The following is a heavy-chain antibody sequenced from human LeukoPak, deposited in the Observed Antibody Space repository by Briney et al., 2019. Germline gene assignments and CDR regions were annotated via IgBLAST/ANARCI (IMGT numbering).Heavy chain of an antibody. V-gene: IGHV1-46*03. Sequence: ASVKVSCKASGYTFTSYYMHWVRQAPGQGLEWMGIINPSGGSTSYAQKFQGRVTMPRDTSTSTVYMELSSLRSEDTAVYYCARDLSSVDFWSGYYYYFDYWGQGTLVTVSS. D-gene: IGHD3-3*01. CDR3: ARDLSSVDFWSGYYYYFDY. J-gene: IGHJ4*02. CDR1: GYTFTSYY. CDR2: INPSGGST.